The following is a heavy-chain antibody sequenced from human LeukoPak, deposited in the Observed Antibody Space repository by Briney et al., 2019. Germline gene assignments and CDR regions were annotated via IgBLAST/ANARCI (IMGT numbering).Heavy chain of an antibody. V-gene: IGHV3-23*01. J-gene: IGHJ4*02. CDR3: AKDHSPWFGEPNFDY. CDR1: GFTFSSYA. CDR2: ISGSGGST. Sequence: PGGSLRLSCAASGFTFSSYAMSWVRQAPGKGREWVSAISGSGGSTYYADSAKGRFTISRDNSKNTLYLQMHSLRAEDTAVYYCAKDHSPWFGEPNFDYWGQGTLVTVSS. D-gene: IGHD3-10*01.